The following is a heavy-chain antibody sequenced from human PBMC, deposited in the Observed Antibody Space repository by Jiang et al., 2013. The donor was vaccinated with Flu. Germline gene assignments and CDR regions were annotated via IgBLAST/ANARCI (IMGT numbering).Heavy chain of an antibody. CDR1: GYTFTDYY. D-gene: IGHD6-19*01. CDR3: ARAPLHSSGWLDY. Sequence: SGAEVKKPGASVKVSCKASGYTFTDYYIHWVRQAPGQGLEWMGWINPNSGGTHYAQKFQDWVTMTRDTSISTAYMELSRLRSDDTAVYYCARAPLHSSGWLDYWGQGTLVTASS. V-gene: IGHV1-2*04. J-gene: IGHJ4*02. CDR2: INPNSGGT.